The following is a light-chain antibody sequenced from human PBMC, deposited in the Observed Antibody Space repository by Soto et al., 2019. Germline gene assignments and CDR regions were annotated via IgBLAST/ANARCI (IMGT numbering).Light chain of an antibody. Sequence: QSVLTQPASVSGSPGQSITISCTGTSSDVGGYNYVSWYQHHPGRAPEFLIFDVSNRPSGVSNRFSGSKSGNTASLTISGLQAEDEADYYCSSYASSSTLVFGGGTQLTVL. CDR3: SSYASSSTLV. CDR2: DVS. J-gene: IGLJ2*01. V-gene: IGLV2-14*03. CDR1: SSDVGGYNY.